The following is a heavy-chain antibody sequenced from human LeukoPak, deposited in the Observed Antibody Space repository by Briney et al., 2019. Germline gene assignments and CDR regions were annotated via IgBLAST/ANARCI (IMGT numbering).Heavy chain of an antibody. Sequence: ASVKVSCKASGYTFTTHYMHWVRQAPGQGLEWMGIINPSGGTTNYAQKFQGRVTMTRDTSTTTLYMELSSLRSEDTAVYYCARADNKLGVGFDPWGQGTLVTVSS. CDR2: INPSGGTT. CDR3: ARADNKLGVGFDP. CDR1: GYTFTTHY. J-gene: IGHJ5*02. V-gene: IGHV1-46*01. D-gene: IGHD7-27*01.